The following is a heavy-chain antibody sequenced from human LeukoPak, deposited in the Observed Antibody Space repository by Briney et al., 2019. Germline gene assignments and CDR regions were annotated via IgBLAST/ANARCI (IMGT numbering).Heavy chain of an antibody. CDR1: GFTFSSYA. CDR3: ARSMSGSREL. V-gene: IGHV3-23*01. J-gene: IGHJ4*02. CDR2: ISGSGRST. Sequence: GGSLRLSCAASGFTFSSYAMNWVRQAPGKGLEWVSGISGSGRSTYYADSVKGRFTISRDNSKNTLYLQMNSLSAEDTAMYYCARSMSGSRELWGQGTLVTVSP. D-gene: IGHD1-26*01.